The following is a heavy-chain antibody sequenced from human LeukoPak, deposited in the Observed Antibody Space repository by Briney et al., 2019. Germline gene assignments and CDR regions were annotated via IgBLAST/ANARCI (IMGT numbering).Heavy chain of an antibody. CDR1: GYNFISYW. CDR2: IYPGDSDT. CDR3: ARTNMPAREGTYFDY. J-gene: IGHJ4*02. Sequence: PGGSLRLSCKGSGYNFISYWIGWVRQMPGKGLEWIGIIYPGDSDTRYSPSFQGQVTISADKSISTAYLQWSSLKASDTAIYYCARTNMPAREGTYFDYWGQGNLVTVSS. D-gene: IGHD6-6*01. V-gene: IGHV5-51*01.